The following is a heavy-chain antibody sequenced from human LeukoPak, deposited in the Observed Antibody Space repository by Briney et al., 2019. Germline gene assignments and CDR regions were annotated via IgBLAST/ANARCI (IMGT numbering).Heavy chain of an antibody. V-gene: IGHV3-7*03. CDR3: VRKVYGMDV. CDR1: GFTFSNYW. J-gene: IGHJ6*04. CDR2: IKQDGSEK. Sequence: GGSLRLSCAASGFTFSNYWMSWVRQAPGKGLEWVANIKQDGSEKYYVDSVKGRFTISRDDAKNSLYLQMNSLRVEDTAFYYCVRKVYGMDVWGKGTTVTVSS.